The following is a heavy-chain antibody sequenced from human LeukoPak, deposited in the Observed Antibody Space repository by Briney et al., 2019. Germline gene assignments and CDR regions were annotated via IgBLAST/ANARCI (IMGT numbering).Heavy chain of an antibody. D-gene: IGHD6-19*01. V-gene: IGHV4-61*02. CDR2: IYTSGST. J-gene: IGHJ5*02. CDR1: GGSISSGSYY. CDR3: ARGIAVAGTRGWFDP. Sequence: SETLSLTCTVSGGSISSGSYYWSWIRQPAGKGLEWIGRIYTSGSTNYNPSLKSRVTISVDTSKNQFSLKLSSVTAADTAVYYCARGIAVAGTRGWFDPWGQGTLVTVSS.